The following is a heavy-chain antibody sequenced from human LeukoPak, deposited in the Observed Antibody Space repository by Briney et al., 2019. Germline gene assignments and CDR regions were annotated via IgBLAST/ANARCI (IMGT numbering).Heavy chain of an antibody. V-gene: IGHV3-33*06. CDR3: AKANDYSNYGTFDY. J-gene: IGHJ4*02. D-gene: IGHD4-11*01. Sequence: PGGSLRLSCAASGFTFSSYGMHWVRQAPGKGLEWVTVIWYDGSNKYYADSVKGRFTISRDNFKNTLYLQMNSLRAEDTAVYYCAKANDYSNYGTFDYWGQGTLVTVSS. CDR1: GFTFSSYG. CDR2: IWYDGSNK.